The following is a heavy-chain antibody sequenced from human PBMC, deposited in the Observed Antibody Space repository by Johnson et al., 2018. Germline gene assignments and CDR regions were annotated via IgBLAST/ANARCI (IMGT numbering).Heavy chain of an antibody. D-gene: IGHD3-22*01. CDR2: ISSSSSYI. CDR3: ARAEYYYDSFFSGDAFDI. CDR1: GFTFSSYS. Sequence: EVQLVESGGGLVKXGGSXRLXCAASGFTFSSYSMNWVRQAPGKGLEWVSSISSSSSYIYYADSVKGRFTISRDNAKNSLYLQMNSLRAEDTAVYYCARAEYYYDSFFSGDAFDIWGQGTMVTVSS. J-gene: IGHJ3*02. V-gene: IGHV3-21*01.